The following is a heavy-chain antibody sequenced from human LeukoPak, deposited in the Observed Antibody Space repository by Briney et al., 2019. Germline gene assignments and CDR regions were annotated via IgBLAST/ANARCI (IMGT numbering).Heavy chain of an antibody. J-gene: IGHJ4*02. Sequence: PSETLSLTCTVSGGSISSSSHYWGWIRQPPGKGLEWIGSIYYSGSTYYSPSLKSRVTISVDTSKNQFSLKLSSVTAADTAVYYCAREALYFDYWGQGTLVTVSS. CDR1: GGSISSSSHY. CDR3: AREALYFDY. V-gene: IGHV4-39*07. CDR2: IYYSGST.